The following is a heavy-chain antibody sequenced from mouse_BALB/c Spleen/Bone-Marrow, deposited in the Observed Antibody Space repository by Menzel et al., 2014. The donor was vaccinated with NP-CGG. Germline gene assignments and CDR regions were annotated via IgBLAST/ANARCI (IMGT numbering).Heavy chain of an antibody. D-gene: IGHD2-14*01. Sequence: EVKLVDSGGGLVQPGGSLKLSCAASGFTFSSYIMSWVRQTPEKRLEWVAYISNGGDNTYYPDTVKGRFIIARDNAKNPLCLQMSSLKSEDTAMYYCVRQRYDGYYFDYWGQGTTLTVSS. CDR1: GFTFSSYI. J-gene: IGHJ2*01. CDR2: ISNGGDNT. V-gene: IGHV5-12-2*01. CDR3: VRQRYDGYYFDY.